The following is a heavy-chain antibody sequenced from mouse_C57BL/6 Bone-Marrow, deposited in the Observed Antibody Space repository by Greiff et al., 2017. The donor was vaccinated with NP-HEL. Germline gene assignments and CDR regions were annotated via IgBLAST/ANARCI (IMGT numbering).Heavy chain of an antibody. CDR2: ISDGGSYT. CDR1: GFTFSSYA. V-gene: IGHV5-4*01. J-gene: IGHJ1*03. CDR3: ARDRNYYGSSGYFDV. Sequence: EVKLEESGGGLVKPGGSLKLSCAASGFTFSSYAMSWVRQTPEKRLEWVATISDGGSYTYYPDNVKGRFTISRDNAKNNLYLQMSHLKSEDTAMYYCARDRNYYGSSGYFDVWGTGTTVTVSS. D-gene: IGHD1-1*01.